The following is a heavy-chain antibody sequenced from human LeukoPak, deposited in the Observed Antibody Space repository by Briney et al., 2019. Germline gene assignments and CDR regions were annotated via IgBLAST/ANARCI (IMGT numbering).Heavy chain of an antibody. V-gene: IGHV4-39*07. Sequence: MASETLSLTCTVSGGSISSSCYYWGWVRQPPGKGLEWIGSMSYSGSTYYNPSLKSRVTISVDTSKNQFSPKLSSVTAADTAVYYCARDGVDFGEGFDYWGQGTLVTVSS. D-gene: IGHD3-10*01. CDR1: GGSISSSCYY. J-gene: IGHJ4*02. CDR2: MSYSGST. CDR3: ARDGVDFGEGFDY.